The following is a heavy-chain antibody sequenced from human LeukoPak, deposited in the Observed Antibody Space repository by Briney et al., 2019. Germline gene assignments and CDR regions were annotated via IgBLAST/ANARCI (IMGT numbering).Heavy chain of an antibody. CDR2: MNPNSGNT. V-gene: IGHV1-8*01. CDR3: ARLSSSGWYYTLNWYYGMDV. D-gene: IGHD6-19*01. CDR1: GYTFTSYD. Sequence: ASVKVSCKASGYTFTSYDINWVRQATGQGLEWMGWMNPNSGNTGYAQKFQGRVTMTRNTSISTAYMELSSLRSEDTAVYYCARLSSSGWYYTLNWYYGMDVWGQGTTVTVYS. J-gene: IGHJ6*02.